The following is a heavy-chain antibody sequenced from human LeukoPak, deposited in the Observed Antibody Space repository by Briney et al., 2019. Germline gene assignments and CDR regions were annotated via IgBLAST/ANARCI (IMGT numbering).Heavy chain of an antibody. J-gene: IGHJ4*02. V-gene: IGHV3-11*01. Sequence: GGSLRLSCAASGFIFTDYYTSWIRQAPGKGLEWVSYISTSGTTKYYADSVKGRFTISRDNAKNSLYLQMNGLRAEDTAVYYCARSYAHFDHWGQGTLVTVSS. CDR1: GFIFTDYY. CDR2: ISTSGTTK. D-gene: IGHD3-16*01. CDR3: ARSYAHFDH.